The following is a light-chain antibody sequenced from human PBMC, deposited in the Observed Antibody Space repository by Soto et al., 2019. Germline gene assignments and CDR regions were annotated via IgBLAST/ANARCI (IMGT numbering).Light chain of an antibody. CDR2: KAS. V-gene: IGKV1-5*03. CDR3: QQYNDKWT. Sequence: DIQMTQSPSTLSASVGDRVTITCRASQSISSWLAWYQQKPGTAPKLLIYKASTLQSGVPSRFSGSGSGTEFTLTISSLQPDDSATYDCQQYNDKWTFGQGTKVEIK. J-gene: IGKJ1*01. CDR1: QSISSW.